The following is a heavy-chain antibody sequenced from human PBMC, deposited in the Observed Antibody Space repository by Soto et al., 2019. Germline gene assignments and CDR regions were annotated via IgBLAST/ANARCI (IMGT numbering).Heavy chain of an antibody. D-gene: IGHD6-19*01. Sequence: EVQLVESGGGLVQPGMSLRLSCAASGFTFDDYAMHWDRQAPGKGLEWVSGISWNSGSIGYADSVKGRITISSDKAKNSMCLQMNCLRAEDTAMYYCAKDIIHAVAGTEWAFDFWGQVKMVTVSS. V-gene: IGHV3-9*01. J-gene: IGHJ3*01. CDR3: AKDIIHAVAGTEWAFDF. CDR1: GFTFDDYA. CDR2: ISWNSGSI.